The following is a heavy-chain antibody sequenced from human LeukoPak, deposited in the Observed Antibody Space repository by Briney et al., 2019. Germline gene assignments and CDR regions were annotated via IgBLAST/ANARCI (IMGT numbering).Heavy chain of an antibody. D-gene: IGHD3-10*01. CDR3: ARSITVVRGVYYYGMDV. J-gene: IGHJ6*04. CDR2: INHSGST. Sequence: SETLSLTCAVYGGSFSGYYWSWIRQPPGKGLEWIGEINHSGSTNYNPSLKSRVTISVDTSKNQFSLKLSSVTAADTAVYYCARSITVVRGVYYYGMDVWGKGTTVTVSS. CDR1: GGSFSGYY. V-gene: IGHV4-34*01.